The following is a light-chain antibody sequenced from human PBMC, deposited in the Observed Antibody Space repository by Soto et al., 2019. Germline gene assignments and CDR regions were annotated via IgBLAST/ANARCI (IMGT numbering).Light chain of an antibody. CDR3: QHYNSYSEA. V-gene: IGKV1-5*01. CDR2: DAS. CDR1: QSISSW. J-gene: IGKJ1*01. Sequence: DIQMTQSPSTLSASVVDRFTITCRASQSISSWLAWYQQKPGKAPKLLIYDASSLESGVPSRFSGSGSGTEFTLTISSLQPGDFATYYCQHYNSYSEAFGQGTKVDIK.